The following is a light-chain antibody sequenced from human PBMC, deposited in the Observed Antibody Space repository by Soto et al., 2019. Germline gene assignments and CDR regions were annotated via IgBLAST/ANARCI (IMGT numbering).Light chain of an antibody. J-gene: IGKJ2*01. CDR2: DAS. V-gene: IGKV1-5*01. CDR1: QGISSW. CDR3: QQYYDYSTLYT. Sequence: DIQMTQSPSTLSASVGDRVTITCRASQGISSWLAWYQQKPGKAPKFLIYDASILESGVPSRFSGSGFGREFTLTISSLQPDDFATYYCQQYYDYSTLYTFGQGTKVDIK.